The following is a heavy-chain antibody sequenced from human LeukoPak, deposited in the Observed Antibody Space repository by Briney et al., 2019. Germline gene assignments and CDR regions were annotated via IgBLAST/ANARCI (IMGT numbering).Heavy chain of an antibody. V-gene: IGHV4-59*08. J-gene: IGHJ5*02. CDR3: ARLQEAIFGVAIAIVWFDP. CDR2: IYYSGST. CDR1: GGSISSYY. Sequence: SETLSLTCTVSGGSISSYYWSRIRQPPGKGLEWIGYIYYSGSTYYNPSLKSRVTISVDTSENQFSLKLSSVTAADTAVYYCARLQEAIFGVAIAIVWFDPWGQGTLVTVSS. D-gene: IGHD3-3*02.